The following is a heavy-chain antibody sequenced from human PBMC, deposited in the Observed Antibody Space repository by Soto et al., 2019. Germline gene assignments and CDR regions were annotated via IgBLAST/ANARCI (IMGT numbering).Heavy chain of an antibody. Sequence: SETLSLTCTVSGGSISSYYWSWIRQPPGKGLEWIGYIYYSGSTNYNPSLKSRVTISVDTSKNQFSLKLSSVTAADTAVYYCARHCRYNWKVLAACTNYYMDVWGKGTTVTVSS. CDR2: IYYSGST. D-gene: IGHD1-20*01. J-gene: IGHJ6*03. CDR1: GGSISSYY. V-gene: IGHV4-59*08. CDR3: ARHCRYNWKVLAACTNYYMDV.